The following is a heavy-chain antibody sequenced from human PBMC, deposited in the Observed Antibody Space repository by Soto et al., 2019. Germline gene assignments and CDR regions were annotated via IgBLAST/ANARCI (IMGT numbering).Heavy chain of an antibody. Sequence: QVQLVQSGAEVKKPGSSVKVSCKASGGTFSSYAISWVRQAPRQGLECMAGIIPIFGTSNYAKKFQGRVTISAYESTSTANMELSSMRSEDTAVYYCARGLSKLGMDVWCQGTTVTVSS. J-gene: IGHJ6*02. V-gene: IGHV1-69*01. CDR1: GGTFSSYA. D-gene: IGHD3-16*02. CDR3: ARGLSKLGMDV. CDR2: IIPIFGTS.